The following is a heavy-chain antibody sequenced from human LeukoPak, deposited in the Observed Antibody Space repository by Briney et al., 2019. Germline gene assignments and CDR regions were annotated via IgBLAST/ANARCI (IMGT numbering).Heavy chain of an antibody. J-gene: IGHJ4*02. CDR2: ISGSGGST. V-gene: IGHV3-23*01. CDR3: ARGEVHYYVWGGDY. Sequence: GGSLRLSCAASGFTFSSYAMSWVRQAPGKGLEWVSAISGSGGSTYYADSVKGRFTISRDNSKNTLYLQMNSLRAEDTAGYYCARGEVHYYVWGGDYGGKGPLVTVSS. CDR1: GFTFSSYA. D-gene: IGHD3-10*02.